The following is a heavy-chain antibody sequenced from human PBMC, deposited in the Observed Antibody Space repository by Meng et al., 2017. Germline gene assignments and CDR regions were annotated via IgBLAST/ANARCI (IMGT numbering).Heavy chain of an antibody. V-gene: IGHV1-8*01. D-gene: IGHD3-3*01. CDR3: ARSRPYDFWSGYYVDYYYYGMDV. J-gene: IGHJ6*02. Sequence: ASVKVSCKASGYTFTSYDINWVRQATGQGLEWMGWMNPNSGNTGYAQKFQGRVTMTRNTSMSTAYMELSSLRSEDTAVYYCARSRPYDFWSGYYVDYYYYGMDVWGQGTTVTVSS. CDR1: GYTFTSYD. CDR2: MNPNSGNT.